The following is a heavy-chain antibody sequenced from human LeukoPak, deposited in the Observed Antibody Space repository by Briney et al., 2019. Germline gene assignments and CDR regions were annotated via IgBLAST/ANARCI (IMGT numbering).Heavy chain of an antibody. D-gene: IGHD3-3*01. CDR1: GFTFTTYA. CDR3: AKHTSYYYYYMDV. J-gene: IGHJ6*03. CDR2: ISGSGGST. V-gene: IGHV3-23*01. Sequence: PGGSLRLSCAASGFTFTTYAMSWVRQAPGKGLEWVSSISGSGGSTYYADSVKGRFTISRDNSKNTLYPQMNSLRAEDTAVYYCAKHTSYYYYYMDVWGKGTTVTVSS.